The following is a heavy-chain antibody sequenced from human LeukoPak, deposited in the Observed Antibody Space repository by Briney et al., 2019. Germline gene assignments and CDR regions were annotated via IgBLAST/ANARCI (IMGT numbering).Heavy chain of an antibody. Sequence: SETLSLTCTVSGGSISSYYWSWIRRPPGKGLEWIGYIYYSGSTNYNPSLKSRVTISVDTSKNQFSLKLSSVTAADTAVYYCARTGIVGATFAFDIWGQGTMVTVSS. V-gene: IGHV4-59*08. CDR3: ARTGIVGATFAFDI. CDR2: IYYSGST. D-gene: IGHD1-26*01. CDR1: GGSISSYY. J-gene: IGHJ3*02.